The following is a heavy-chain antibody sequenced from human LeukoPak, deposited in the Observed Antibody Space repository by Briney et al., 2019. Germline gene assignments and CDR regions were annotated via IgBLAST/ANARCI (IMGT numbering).Heavy chain of an antibody. CDR1: GYTFTSYG. V-gene: IGHV1-18*01. CDR2: ISAYNGNT. D-gene: IGHD5-12*01. CDR3: ARDDSGYDRRGFDY. Sequence: ASVKVSCKASGYTFTSYGISWVRQSPGQGLGWMGWISAYNGNTNYAQTRQCRVTMTTDTSTSTAYMKLRSLRSDDTAVYYCARDDSGYDRRGFDYWGQGTLVTVSS. J-gene: IGHJ4*02.